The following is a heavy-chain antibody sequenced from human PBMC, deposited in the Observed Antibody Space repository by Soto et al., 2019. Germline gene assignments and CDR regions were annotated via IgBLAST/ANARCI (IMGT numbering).Heavy chain of an antibody. J-gene: IGHJ2*01. D-gene: IGHD4-17*01. CDR1: GCTFSSYA. CDR3: ARDGDYGDYDKWYFDL. CDR2: IIPIFGTA. Sequence: SVKVSCKASGCTFSSYAISWVRQAPGQGLEWMGGIIPIFGTANYAQKFQGRVTITADESTSTAYMELSSLRSEDTAVYYCARDGDYGDYDKWYFDLWRRGNLIAVSS. V-gene: IGHV1-69*13.